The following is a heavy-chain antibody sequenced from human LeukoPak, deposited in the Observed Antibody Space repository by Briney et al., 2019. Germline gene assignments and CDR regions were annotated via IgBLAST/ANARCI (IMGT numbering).Heavy chain of an antibody. Sequence: SGPPLVEPTQTLTLTCTFSGFSLSTDEVGVGWIRQPPGRALEWLAHLYWNDNKFYSPSLQSRLTITKDTSKNQVALTMTNVDPVDTATYYCAYQVYSSGWHPFAYWGQGILVTVAS. D-gene: IGHD6-25*01. CDR3: AYQVYSSGWHPFAY. CDR1: GFSLSTDEVG. V-gene: IGHV2-5*01. CDR2: LYWNDNK. J-gene: IGHJ4*02.